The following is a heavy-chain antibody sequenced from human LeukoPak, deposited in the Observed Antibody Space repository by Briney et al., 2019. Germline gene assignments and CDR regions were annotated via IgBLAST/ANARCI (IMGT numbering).Heavy chain of an antibody. Sequence: ASVKVSCKASGYTFTGYYMHWVRQAPGQGLEWMGWINPNSGGTNYAQKFQGRVTMTRDTSISTAYMELSRPRSDDTAVYYCAGDRFVLRFLRGFDPWGQGTLVTVSS. CDR2: INPNSGGT. CDR3: AGDRFVLRFLRGFDP. CDR1: GYTFTGYY. V-gene: IGHV1-2*02. J-gene: IGHJ5*02. D-gene: IGHD3-3*01.